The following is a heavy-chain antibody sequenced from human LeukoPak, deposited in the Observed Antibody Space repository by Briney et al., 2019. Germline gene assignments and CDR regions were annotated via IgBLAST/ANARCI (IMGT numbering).Heavy chain of an antibody. J-gene: IGHJ4*02. CDR3: AKVQSSTGWYTFFDY. D-gene: IGHD6-19*01. Sequence: PGGSLRLSCAASGFTFSSYSMNWVRQAPGKGLEWVSSISSSSSYIYYADSVKGRFTISRDNSKNTLSLQMNFLRAGDTALYYCAKVQSSTGWYTFFDYWGQGALVTVSS. CDR2: ISSSSSYI. V-gene: IGHV3-21*04. CDR1: GFTFSSYS.